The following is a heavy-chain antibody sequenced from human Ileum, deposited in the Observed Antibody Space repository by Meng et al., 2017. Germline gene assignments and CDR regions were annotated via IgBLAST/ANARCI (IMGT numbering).Heavy chain of an antibody. V-gene: IGHV4-39*01. J-gene: IGHJ4*02. Sequence: QLQLQESGTGLVKPSETLSRMCTVSGGSISSSSHCCDWIRQPPGKGLEWIGSICYSGNTYYNPSLKSRVSMSVDTSKKQISLKLNSVTAADTAVYYCARRTGEVDLLDYWGQGTLVTVSS. CDR2: ICYSGNT. CDR1: GGSISSSSHC. D-gene: IGHD7-27*01. CDR3: ARRTGEVDLLDY.